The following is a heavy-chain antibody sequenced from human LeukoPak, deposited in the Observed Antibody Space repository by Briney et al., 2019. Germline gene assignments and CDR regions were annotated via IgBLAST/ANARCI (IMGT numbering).Heavy chain of an antibody. J-gene: IGHJ4*02. CDR2: IYYSGST. Sequence: SQTLSLTCTVSGGSISNYYWSWIRQLPGRGLEWIGHIYYSGSTYYNPSLKSRVTISVDTSKNQFTLKLSSVTAADTAVYYCARQTWLLDYWGQGTLVTVSS. D-gene: IGHD5-12*01. CDR3: ARQTWLLDY. CDR1: GGSISNYY. V-gene: IGHV4-59*08.